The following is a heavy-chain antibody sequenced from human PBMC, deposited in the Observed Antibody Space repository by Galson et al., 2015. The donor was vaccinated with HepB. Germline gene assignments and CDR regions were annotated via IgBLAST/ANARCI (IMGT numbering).Heavy chain of an antibody. CDR3: ARAASVYDSSGYSPSDAFDI. D-gene: IGHD3-22*01. CDR1: GFTFSSYS. Sequence: SLRLSCAASGFTFSSYSMNWVRQAPGKGLEWVSYISSSSSTIYYADSVKGRFTISRDNAKNSLYLQMNSLRAEDTAVYYCARAASVYDSSGYSPSDAFDIWGQGTMVTVSS. J-gene: IGHJ3*02. V-gene: IGHV3-48*01. CDR2: ISSSSSTI.